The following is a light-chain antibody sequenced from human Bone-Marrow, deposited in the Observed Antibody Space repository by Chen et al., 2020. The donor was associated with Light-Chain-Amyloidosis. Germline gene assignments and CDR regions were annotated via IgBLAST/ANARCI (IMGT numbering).Light chain of an antibody. CDR2: EVN. CDR1: SSDVGSYNL. Sequence: QSALTQPASVSGSPGQSIIISCTGTSSDVGSYNLVSWYQQHPGKAPKFMIYEVNKRPSGVSNRYSSSKSGNTASLTVSGLQAEDEAEYYCCSYAGRSALVFGGGTKVTVL. CDR3: CSYAGRSALV. J-gene: IGLJ3*02. V-gene: IGLV2-23*02.